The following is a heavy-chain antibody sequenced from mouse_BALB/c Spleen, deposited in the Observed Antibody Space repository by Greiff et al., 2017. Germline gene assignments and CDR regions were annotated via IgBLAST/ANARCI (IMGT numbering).Heavy chain of an antibody. D-gene: IGHD1-2*01. Sequence: QVQLQQPGAELVKPGASVKLSCKASSYTFTSYWMHWVKQRPGQGLEWIGEINPSNGRTNYNEKFKSKATLTVDKSSSTAYMQLSSLTSEDSAVYYCAREGTTATKNFDYWGQGTTLTVSS. CDR1: SYTFTSYW. V-gene: IGHV1S81*02. CDR3: AREGTTATKNFDY. CDR2: INPSNGRT. J-gene: IGHJ2*01.